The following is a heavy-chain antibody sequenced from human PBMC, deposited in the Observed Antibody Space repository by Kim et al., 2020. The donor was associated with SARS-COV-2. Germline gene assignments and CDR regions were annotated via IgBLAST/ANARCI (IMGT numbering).Heavy chain of an antibody. Sequence: GGSLRLSCAASGFIFSSFGMIWVRQAPGKGLEWVSGITDSGGSTYYADSVKGRFTISRDNSKNTLYLEMNSLRAEDTAVYYCGKGGATWGYWGQGTLVTV. J-gene: IGHJ4*02. CDR3: GKGGATWGY. D-gene: IGHD1-26*01. V-gene: IGHV3-23*01. CDR2: ITDSGGST. CDR1: GFIFSSFG.